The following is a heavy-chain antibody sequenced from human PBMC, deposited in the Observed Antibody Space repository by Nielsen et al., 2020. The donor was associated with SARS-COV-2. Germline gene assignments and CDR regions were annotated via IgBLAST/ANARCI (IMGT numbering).Heavy chain of an antibody. Sequence: SETLSLTCTVSGGSISSSSYYWGWIRQPPGKGLEWIGSIYYSGSTNYNPSLKSRVTISVDTSKNQFSLKLSSVTAADTAVYYCARSYCSGGSCSIDPWGQGTLVTVSS. CDR1: GGSISSSSYY. J-gene: IGHJ5*02. V-gene: IGHV4-39*07. D-gene: IGHD2-15*01. CDR3: ARSYCSGGSCSIDP. CDR2: IYYSGST.